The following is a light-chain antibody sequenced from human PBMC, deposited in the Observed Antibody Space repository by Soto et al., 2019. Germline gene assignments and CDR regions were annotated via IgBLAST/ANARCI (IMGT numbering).Light chain of an antibody. Sequence: DIQMTQSPSSLSASVGDRITITCRASQSISRYLNWYQHKPGKAPKLLINAASSLERGVPSRFSGGGSGTDFTLNISSLQPDDCANHNCQQNYRATQRTFGKGTNADI. V-gene: IGKV1-39*01. CDR3: QQNYRATQRT. J-gene: IGKJ1*01. CDR2: AAS. CDR1: QSISRY.